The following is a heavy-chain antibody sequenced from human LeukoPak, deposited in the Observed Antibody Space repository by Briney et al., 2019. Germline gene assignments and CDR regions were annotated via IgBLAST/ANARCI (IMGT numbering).Heavy chain of an antibody. V-gene: IGHV3-30-3*01. CDR3: ARDLPPLDY. CDR2: TSYDETNK. J-gene: IGHJ4*02. Sequence: PGGSLRLSCAASGFTFNTFAMHWVRQAPGKGLEWVALTSYDETNKRYADSVKGRYTISRDNSKNTLYLQMNSLRVEDTAVYYCARDLPPLDYWGQGTLVTVSS. CDR1: GFTFNTFA.